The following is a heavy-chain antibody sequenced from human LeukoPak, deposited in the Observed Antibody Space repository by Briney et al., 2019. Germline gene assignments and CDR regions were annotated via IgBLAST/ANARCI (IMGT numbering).Heavy chain of an antibody. CDR1: GGSISSYY. CDR3: ARLPLGYYYMDV. Sequence: SKTLSLTCTVSGGSISSYYWSWIRQPPGKGLEWIGYIYTSGSTKYNPSLKSRVTISVDTSQSQFSLKLSSVTAADTAVYYCARLPLGYYYMDVWGKGTTVTVSS. J-gene: IGHJ6*03. CDR2: IYTSGST. V-gene: IGHV4-4*09.